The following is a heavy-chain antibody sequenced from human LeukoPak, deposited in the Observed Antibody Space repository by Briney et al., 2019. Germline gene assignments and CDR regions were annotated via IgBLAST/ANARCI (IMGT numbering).Heavy chain of an antibody. CDR2: ISSSSSYI. D-gene: IGHD6-13*01. J-gene: IGHJ4*02. V-gene: IGHV3-21*01. CDR3: ARPAAAFGHLDY. Sequence: PGGSLRLSCAASGFTFSSYSMNWVRQAPGKGLEWVSSISSSSSYIYYADSVKGRFTISRDNAKNSLYLQMNSLRAEDTAVYYCARPAAAFGHLDYWGQGTLVTVSS. CDR1: GFTFSSYS.